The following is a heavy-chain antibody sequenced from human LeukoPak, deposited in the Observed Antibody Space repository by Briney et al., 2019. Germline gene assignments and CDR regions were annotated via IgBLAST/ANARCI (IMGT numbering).Heavy chain of an antibody. CDR1: GGSISSGSYY. CDR2: IYTSGST. J-gene: IGHJ5*02. Sequence: SQTLSLTCTVSGGSISSGSYYWSWIRQPAGKGLEWIGRIYTSGSTNYNPSLKSRVTMSVDTSKNQFSLKLSSVTAADMAVYYCARGEGYCSSTSCYTDNWFDPWGQGTLVTVSS. V-gene: IGHV4-61*02. D-gene: IGHD2-2*02. CDR3: ARGEGYCSSTSCYTDNWFDP.